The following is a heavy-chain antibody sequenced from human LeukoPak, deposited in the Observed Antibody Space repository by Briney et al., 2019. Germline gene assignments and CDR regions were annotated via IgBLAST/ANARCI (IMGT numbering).Heavy chain of an antibody. CDR2: IRVYNGNT. V-gene: IGHV1-18*01. CDR3: ASPYCSGGTCYAHDAFDI. D-gene: IGHD2-15*01. J-gene: IGHJ3*02. CDR1: GYTFTSYG. Sequence: ASVKVSCKASGYTFTSYGISWVRQAPGQGLEWMEWIRVYNGNTNYAQKLQGRVTMTTDTSTSTAYMELRSLRSDDTAVYYCASPYCSGGTCYAHDAFDIWGQGTMVTVSS.